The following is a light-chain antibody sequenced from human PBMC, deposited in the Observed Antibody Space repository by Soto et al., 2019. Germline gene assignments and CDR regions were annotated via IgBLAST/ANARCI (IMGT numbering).Light chain of an antibody. Sequence: QSALSQPPSASGSPGQSVTISCTGTSSDVGGYNYVSWYQQDPGKAPKLMIYEVSKRPSGVPNRFSGSKSGNTASLTVSGLQAEDVSDYYCSSYAGSNNVVFGGGTKLTVL. CDR3: SSYAGSNNVV. J-gene: IGLJ2*01. CDR2: EVS. V-gene: IGLV2-8*01. CDR1: SSDVGGYNY.